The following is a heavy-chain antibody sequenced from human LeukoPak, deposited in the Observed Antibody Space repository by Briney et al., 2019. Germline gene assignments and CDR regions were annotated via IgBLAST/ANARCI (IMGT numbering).Heavy chain of an antibody. D-gene: IGHD5-18*01. Sequence: GRSLRLSCAASGFTFSGYAMHWVRQAPGKGLEWVAVISYDGSNKYYADSVKGRFTISRDNSKNTLYLQMNSLRAEDTAVYYCARGRYSYGPAGQAFDIWGQGTMVTVSS. CDR1: GFTFSGYA. CDR2: ISYDGSNK. CDR3: ARGRYSYGPAGQAFDI. V-gene: IGHV3-30*04. J-gene: IGHJ3*02.